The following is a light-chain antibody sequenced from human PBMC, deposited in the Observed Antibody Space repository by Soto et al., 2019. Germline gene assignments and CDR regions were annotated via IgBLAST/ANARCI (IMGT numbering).Light chain of an antibody. V-gene: IGLV2-23*01. CDR3: CLYAGSSTDVV. J-gene: IGLJ2*01. CDR2: EGS. CDR1: SSDVGSYNL. Sequence: QSALTQPASVSGSPGQSITISCTGTSSDVGSYNLVSWYQQHPGKAPKLMIYEGSKRPSGVSNRFSGSKSGNTASLTISGLQAEYEADYYCCLYAGSSTDVVFGGGTKLTVL.